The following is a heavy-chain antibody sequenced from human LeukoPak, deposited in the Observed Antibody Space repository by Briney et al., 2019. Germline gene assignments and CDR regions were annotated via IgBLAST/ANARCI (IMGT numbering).Heavy chain of an antibody. V-gene: IGHV3-23*01. Sequence: GGSLRLSCAASGFTFNNFALSWVRQAPGKGLQWVSSIIASGGGTIYADSVRGRFTISRDNSKNTLYLLMDSLTAEDTAVYYCAKGGTFSFGYYYYMDGWGKGTTVTVSS. CDR1: GFTFNNFA. CDR2: IIASGGGT. J-gene: IGHJ6*03. CDR3: AKGGTFSFGYYYYMDG. D-gene: IGHD5-18*01.